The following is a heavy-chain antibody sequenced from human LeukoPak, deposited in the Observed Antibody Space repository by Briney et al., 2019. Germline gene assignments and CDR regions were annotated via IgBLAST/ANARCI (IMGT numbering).Heavy chain of an antibody. Sequence: PGGSLRLSCAASGFTFSSYAMSWVRQAPGKGLEWVSAISGSGGSTYYADSVKGRFTISRDNSKNTLYLQMNSLRAEDTAVYYCAKDVPTYYYDSSGYYFDYWGQGTLVTVSS. V-gene: IGHV3-23*01. CDR1: GFTFSSYA. CDR2: ISGSGGST. CDR3: AKDVPTYYYDSSGYYFDY. J-gene: IGHJ4*02. D-gene: IGHD3-22*01.